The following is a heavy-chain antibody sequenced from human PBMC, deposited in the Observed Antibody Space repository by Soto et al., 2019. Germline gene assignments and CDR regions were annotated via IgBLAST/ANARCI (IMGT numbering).Heavy chain of an antibody. D-gene: IGHD4-17*01. CDR3: ATRRGDDNYGDYVPGIYADYYYYYMDV. V-gene: IGHV3-23*01. CDR1: GFTFSSYA. CDR2: ISGSGGST. Sequence: GGSLRLSCAASGFTFSSYAMSWVRQAPGKGLEWVSAISGSGGSTYYADSVKGRFTISRDNSKNTLYLQMNSLRAEDTAVYYCATRRGDDNYGDYVPGIYADYYYYYMDVWGKGTTVTVSS. J-gene: IGHJ6*03.